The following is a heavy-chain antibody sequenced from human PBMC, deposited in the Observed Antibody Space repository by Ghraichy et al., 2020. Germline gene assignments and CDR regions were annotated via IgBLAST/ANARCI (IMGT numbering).Heavy chain of an antibody. D-gene: IGHD4-11*01. J-gene: IGHJ5*02. V-gene: IGHV4-34*01. CDR1: GGSFSGYY. CDR3: ARGYLTTGIHLYNWFDP. CDR2: INHSGST. Sequence: SQTLSLTCAVYGGSFSGYYWSWIRQPPGKGLEWIGEINHSGSTNYNPSLKSRVTISVDTSKNQFSLKLSSVTAADTAVYYCARGYLTTGIHLYNWFDPWGQGTLVTVSS.